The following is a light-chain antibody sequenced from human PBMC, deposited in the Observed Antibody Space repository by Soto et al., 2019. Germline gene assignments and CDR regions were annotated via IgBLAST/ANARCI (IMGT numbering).Light chain of an antibody. CDR2: DTF. CDR3: QQYGNPPWT. J-gene: IGKJ2*01. Sequence: ETVLTQSPGTLSLSPGERATLSCRASQSVGSTYLAWYQQKPGQAPRLLIYDTFNRATGIPYRFSGSGSGTDFTLTISRLEPEDFAVYHCQQYGNPPWTCGQWTKLEIK. CDR1: QSVGSTY. V-gene: IGKV3-20*01.